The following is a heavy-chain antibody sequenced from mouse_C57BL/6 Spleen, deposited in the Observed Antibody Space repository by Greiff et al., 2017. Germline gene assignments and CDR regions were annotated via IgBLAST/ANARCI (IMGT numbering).Heavy chain of an antibody. CDR3: ARSEDYGYAMGY. J-gene: IGHJ4*01. D-gene: IGHD1-1*01. CDR2: INPSNGGT. CDR1: GYTFTSYW. Sequence: QVQLQQPGTELVKPGASVKLSCKASGYTFTSYWMHWVKQRPGQGLEWIGNINPSNGGTNYNEKFKSKATLTVDKSSSTAYMQLSSRTSYDCAVYDSARSEDYGYAMGYWGQGTSVTVSS. V-gene: IGHV1-53*01.